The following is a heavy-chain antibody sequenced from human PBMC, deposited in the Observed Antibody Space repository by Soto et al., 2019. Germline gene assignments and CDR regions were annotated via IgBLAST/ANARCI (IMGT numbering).Heavy chain of an antibody. D-gene: IGHD6-13*01. V-gene: IGHV5-51*01. CDR3: ARARYSNTWYKNAFDI. Sequence: GESLKISCEGSGYTFTSYWIAWVRQMPGKGLEWMGIIFPGDSDTRYSPSFQGQVTISADKSISTAYLQWSSLKASDTAMYYCARARYSNTWYKNAFDIWGQGTMVTVSS. CDR1: GYTFTSYW. J-gene: IGHJ3*02. CDR2: IFPGDSDT.